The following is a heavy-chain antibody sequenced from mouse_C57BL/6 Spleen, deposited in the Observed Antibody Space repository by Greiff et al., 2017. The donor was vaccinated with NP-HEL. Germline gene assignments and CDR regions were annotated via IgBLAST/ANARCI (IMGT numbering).Heavy chain of an antibody. CDR1: GYTFTDYY. J-gene: IGHJ2*01. D-gene: IGHD4-1*01. CDR2: INPYNGGT. V-gene: IGHV1-19*01. CDR3: ARRVLTGTNFDY. Sequence: EVQLQQSGPVLVKPGASVKMSCKASGYTFTDYYMNWVKQSHGKSLEWIGVINPYNGGTSYNQKFKGKATLTVDKSSSTAYMELNSLTSEDSAVYYCARRVLTGTNFDYWGQGTTLTVSS.